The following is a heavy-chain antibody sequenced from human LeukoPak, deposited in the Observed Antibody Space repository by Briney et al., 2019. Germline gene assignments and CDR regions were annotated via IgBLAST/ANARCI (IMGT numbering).Heavy chain of an antibody. CDR2: IYYSGST. CDR1: GGSISSGGYY. V-gene: IGHV4-31*03. CDR3: ARVRTPLYYYDSSGYLTSDWFDP. D-gene: IGHD3-22*01. J-gene: IGHJ5*02. Sequence: SETLSLTCTVSGGSISSGGYYWSWIRQHPGKGLEWIGYIYYSGSTYYNPSLKSRVTISVDTSKNQFSLKLSSVTAADTAVYYCARVRTPLYYYDSSGYLTSDWFDPWGQGTLVTVSS.